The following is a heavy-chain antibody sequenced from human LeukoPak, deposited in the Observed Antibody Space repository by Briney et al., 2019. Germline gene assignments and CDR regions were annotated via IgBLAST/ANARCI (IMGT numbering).Heavy chain of an antibody. CDR2: IYYSGST. Sequence: SQTLSLTCTVSGGSISSDGYWWSWIRQHPGKGLEWIGYIYYSGSTNYNPSLKSRVTISVDTSKNQFSLKLSSVTAADTAVYYCASVSGSYYPAFDYWGQGTLVTVSS. V-gene: IGHV4-31*03. D-gene: IGHD1-26*01. CDR3: ASVSGSYYPAFDY. CDR1: GGSISSDGYW. J-gene: IGHJ4*02.